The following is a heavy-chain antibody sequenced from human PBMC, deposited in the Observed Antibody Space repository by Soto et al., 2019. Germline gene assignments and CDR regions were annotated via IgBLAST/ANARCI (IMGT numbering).Heavy chain of an antibody. CDR3: ARDSGGGADY. V-gene: IGHV4-4*02. CDR1: GGSISSSDW. J-gene: IGHJ4*02. D-gene: IGHD2-21*01. CDR2: IYHTGST. Sequence: SETMSVTCAVAGGSISSSDWWSWVRQPPGKGLEWIGEIYHTGSTTYNPSLNSRVTISVDKSKNQFSLELSSVTAADTAVYYCARDSGGGADYWGQGTLVTVSS.